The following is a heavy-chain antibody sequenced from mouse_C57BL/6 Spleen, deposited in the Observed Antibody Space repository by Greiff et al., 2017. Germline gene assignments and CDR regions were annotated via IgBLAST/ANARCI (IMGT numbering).Heavy chain of an antibody. J-gene: IGHJ4*01. V-gene: IGHV1-15*01. CDR3: TRTGKLHYAMDY. D-gene: IGHD2-1*01. CDR2: IDPETGGT. CDR1: GYTFTDYE. Sequence: QVQLQQSGAELVRPGASVTLSCKASGYTFTDYEMHWVKQTPVHGLEWIGAIDPETGGTAYNQRFKGKAILTADKSSSTAYMELRSLTSEDSAVYYCTRTGKLHYAMDYWGQGTSVTVSS.